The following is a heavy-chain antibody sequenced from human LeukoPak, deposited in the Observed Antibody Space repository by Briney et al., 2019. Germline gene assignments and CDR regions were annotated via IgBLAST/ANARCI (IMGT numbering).Heavy chain of an antibody. D-gene: IGHD3-9*01. Sequence: GRSLRLSCAETGFTFSSYGMHWVRQAPGKGLEWVAVIWYDGSNKYYADSVKGRFTISRDNSKNTLYLQMNSLRAEDTAVYYCAREARADILTGYYRAFDYWGQGTLVTVSS. V-gene: IGHV3-33*01. CDR2: IWYDGSNK. CDR3: AREARADILTGYYRAFDY. CDR1: GFTFSSYG. J-gene: IGHJ4*02.